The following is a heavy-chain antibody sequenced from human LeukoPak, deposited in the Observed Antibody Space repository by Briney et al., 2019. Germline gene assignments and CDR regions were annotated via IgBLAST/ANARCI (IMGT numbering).Heavy chain of an antibody. V-gene: IGHV3-7*01. J-gene: IGHJ3*02. CDR2: INQDGSEK. CDR3: AGAWSRVDGFDI. D-gene: IGHD2-8*02. Sequence: PGGSLRLSCAASRFPFTNYWMSSVRQAPGKVLELVANINQDGSEKYYVDSVKGRFTVSRDNAKNSVYLQMNSLRTEDTAIYYCAGAWSRVDGFDIWGQGTMVTVSS. CDR1: RFPFTNYW.